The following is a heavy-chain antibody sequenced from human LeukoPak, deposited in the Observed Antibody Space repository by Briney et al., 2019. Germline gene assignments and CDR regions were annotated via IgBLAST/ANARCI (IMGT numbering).Heavy chain of an antibody. D-gene: IGHD2-2*01. Sequence: GGSLGLSCAASGFTFSSYWMSWVRQAPGKGLEWVANIKQDGSEKYYVDSVKGRFTISRDNAKSSLYLQMNSLRAEDTAVYYCARDRVPAATHWYFDLWGRGTLVTVSS. CDR3: ARDRVPAATHWYFDL. J-gene: IGHJ2*01. V-gene: IGHV3-7*03. CDR1: GFTFSSYW. CDR2: IKQDGSEK.